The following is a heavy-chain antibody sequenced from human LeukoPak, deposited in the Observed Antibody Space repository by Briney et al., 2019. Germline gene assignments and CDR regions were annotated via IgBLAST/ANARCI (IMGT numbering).Heavy chain of an antibody. D-gene: IGHD6-13*01. J-gene: IGHJ4*02. CDR3: ARERGAGLSSSWVDF. CDR1: GFTFSSYG. CDR2: ISYDGSNK. Sequence: GGSLRLSCAASGFTFSSYGMHWVRQAPGKGLEWVAVISYDGSNKYYADSVKGRFTTSRDNSKNTLYLQMNSLRAEDTAVYYCARERGAGLSSSWVDFWGQGTLVTVSS. V-gene: IGHV3-30*03.